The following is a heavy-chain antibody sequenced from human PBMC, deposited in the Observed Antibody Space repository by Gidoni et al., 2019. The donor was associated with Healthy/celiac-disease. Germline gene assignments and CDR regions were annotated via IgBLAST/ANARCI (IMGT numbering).Heavy chain of an antibody. D-gene: IGHD3-22*01. CDR2: IKSKTDGGTT. CDR3: TTVFSYGIQWLPLKYYYYYYGMDV. CDR1: GFTFSNAW. J-gene: IGHJ6*02. V-gene: IGHV3-15*07. Sequence: EVQLEESGGGLVKPGGSLRLSCAASGFTFSNAWMNWVRQAPGKGLEWVGRIKSKTDGGTTDYAAPVKGRFTISRDDSKNTLYLQMNSLKTEDTAVYYCTTVFSYGIQWLPLKYYYYYYGMDVWGQGTTVTVSS.